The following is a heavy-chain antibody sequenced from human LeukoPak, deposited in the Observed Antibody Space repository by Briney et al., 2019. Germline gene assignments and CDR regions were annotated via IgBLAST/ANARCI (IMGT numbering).Heavy chain of an antibody. D-gene: IGHD4-17*01. CDR3: ARAGRLQYGDYVAFDY. CDR1: GFTFTDYY. Sequence: GGSLRLSCAASGFTFTDYYMSWIRQAPGKGLEWVSYISISSTTIYYADSVKGRFTFSRDNAKNSLYLQMNSLRDEDTAVYYCARAGRLQYGDYVAFDYWGQGTLVTVSS. CDR2: ISISSTTI. V-gene: IGHV3-11*01. J-gene: IGHJ4*02.